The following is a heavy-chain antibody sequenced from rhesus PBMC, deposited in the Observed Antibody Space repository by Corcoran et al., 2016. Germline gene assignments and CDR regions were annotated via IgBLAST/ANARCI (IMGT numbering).Heavy chain of an antibody. CDR3: ARSPTYYDDSGYCHFDY. CDR2: IYWDDDK. CDR1: GFSLSTSGMG. Sequence: QVTLKESGPALVKPTQTLTLTCTFSGFSLSTSGMGVGWIRLPPRKTLEWLANIYWDDDKRNSTSLKSRLTSSKDTAKNQVVLTMTNMDPVDTATYYGARSPTYYDDSGYCHFDYWGQGVLVTVSS. D-gene: IGHD3-28*01. V-gene: IGHV2-1*01. J-gene: IGHJ4*01.